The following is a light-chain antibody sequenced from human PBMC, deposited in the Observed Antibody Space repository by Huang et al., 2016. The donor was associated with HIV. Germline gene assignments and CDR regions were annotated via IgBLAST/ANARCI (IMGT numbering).Light chain of an antibody. Sequence: DIQMTQSPSSLSASVGDRVTVTCRASQSIGNYLNWYQQKPGKAPKLLIYGASSLQSGVPSRFSGSGSGTVFILSITSLQPEDFATYYCQQSYNSWTFGQGTKVDIK. CDR1: QSIGNY. V-gene: IGKV1-39*01. CDR3: QQSYNSWT. J-gene: IGKJ1*01. CDR2: GAS.